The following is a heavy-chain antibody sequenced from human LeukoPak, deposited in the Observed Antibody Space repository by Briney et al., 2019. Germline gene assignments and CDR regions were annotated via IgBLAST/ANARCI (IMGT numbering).Heavy chain of an antibody. D-gene: IGHD6-13*01. J-gene: IGHJ6*04. CDR3: ARYHSSSWYYGDYGMDV. CDR1: GGSISSYY. V-gene: IGHV4-59*01. CDR2: IYYSGST. Sequence: PSETLSLTCTVSGGSISSYYWSWIRRPPGKGLEWIGYIYYSGSTNYNPSLKSRVTTSVDTSKNQFSLKLSSVTAADTAVYYCARYHSSSWYYGDYGMDVWGKGTTVTVSS.